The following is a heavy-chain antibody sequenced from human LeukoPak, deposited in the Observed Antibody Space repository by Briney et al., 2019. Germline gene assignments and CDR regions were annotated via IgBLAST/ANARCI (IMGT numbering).Heavy chain of an antibody. Sequence: GASVKVSFKASVYTFISYGITSVRQTPEHGREWMGWISGSNGNTNFEQSLQGRVSMTTDTSTSIDHMELRSMRSDATAVYYCARLNSEVLTTFFDYWGQGTLVTVSS. D-gene: IGHD1-1*01. V-gene: IGHV1-18*01. CDR1: VYTFISYG. CDR3: ARLNSEVLTTFFDY. J-gene: IGHJ4*02. CDR2: ISGSNGNT.